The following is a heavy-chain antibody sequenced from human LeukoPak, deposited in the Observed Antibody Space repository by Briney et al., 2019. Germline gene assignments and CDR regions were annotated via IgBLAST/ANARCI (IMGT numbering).Heavy chain of an antibody. CDR3: ARERSSSPYFDY. J-gene: IGHJ4*02. CDR2: IIPIFGTA. V-gene: IGHV1-69*13. CDR1: GGTFSSYA. D-gene: IGHD6-6*01. Sequence: GASVKVFCKASGGTFSSYAISWVRQAPGQGLEWMGGIIPIFGTANYAQKFQGRVTITADESTSTAYMELSSLRSEDTAVYYCARERSSSPYFDYWGQGTLVTVSS.